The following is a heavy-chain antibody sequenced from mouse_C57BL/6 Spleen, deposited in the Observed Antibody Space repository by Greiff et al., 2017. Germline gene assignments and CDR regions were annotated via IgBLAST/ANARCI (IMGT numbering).Heavy chain of an antibody. Sequence: QVQLKESGPGLVQPSQSLSITCTVSGFSLTSYGVHWVRQSPGKGLEWLGVIWSGGSTDYNAAFISRLSISKDNSKSQVFFKMNSLQADDTAIYYCARERNSCYYGSTYDAMDYWGQGTSVTVSS. V-gene: IGHV2-2*01. CDR1: GFSLTSYG. CDR2: IWSGGST. CDR3: ARERNSCYYGSTYDAMDY. D-gene: IGHD1-1*01. J-gene: IGHJ4*01.